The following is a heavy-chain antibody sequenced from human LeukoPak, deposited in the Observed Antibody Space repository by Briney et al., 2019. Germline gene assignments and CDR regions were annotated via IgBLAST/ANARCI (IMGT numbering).Heavy chain of an antibody. V-gene: IGHV1-2*04. CDR2: INPNSGGT. CDR3: ARVRGVTTLGY. CDR1: GYTFTGYY. Sequence: AAVKVSCKASGYTFTGYYMHWVRQAPGQGLEWMGWINPNSGGTNYAQKFQGWVTMTRDTSISTAYMELSRLRSDDTAVYYCARVRGVTTLGYWGQGTLVTVSS. J-gene: IGHJ4*02. D-gene: IGHD4-17*01.